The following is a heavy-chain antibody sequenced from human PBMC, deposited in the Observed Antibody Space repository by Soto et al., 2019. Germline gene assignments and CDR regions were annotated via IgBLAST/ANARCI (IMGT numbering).Heavy chain of an antibody. D-gene: IGHD3-9*01. Sequence: SLRLSCAASGFTVSSNYMSWVRQAPGKGLEWVSVIYSGGSTYYADSVKGRFTISRHNSKNTLYLQMNSLRAEDTAVYYCARTQRGYYDILTPYYYYYYMDVWGKGTTVTVSS. J-gene: IGHJ6*03. CDR2: IYSGGST. V-gene: IGHV3-53*04. CDR3: ARTQRGYYDILTPYYYYYYMDV. CDR1: GFTVSSNY.